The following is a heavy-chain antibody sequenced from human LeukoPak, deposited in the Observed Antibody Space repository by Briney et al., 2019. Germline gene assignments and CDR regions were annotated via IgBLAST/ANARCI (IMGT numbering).Heavy chain of an antibody. Sequence: GGSLRLSCAASGFNFSSHWMHWVRQATGKGGVWVSRINSDGSSTTYAESVNGRCTIYRDNATNTLYRQMSGLRGEDTGVYYCERAVRGYFDYWGQGTLVTVSS. CDR3: ERAVRGYFDY. CDR2: INSDGSST. D-gene: IGHD3-10*01. CDR1: GFNFSSHW. V-gene: IGHV3-74*01. J-gene: IGHJ4*02.